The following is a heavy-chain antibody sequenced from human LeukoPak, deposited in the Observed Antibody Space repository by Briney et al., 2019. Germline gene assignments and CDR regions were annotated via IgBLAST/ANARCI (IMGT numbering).Heavy chain of an antibody. V-gene: IGHV3-48*03. CDR2: ISSSGSTI. CDR3: ARFAYCSSTSCLDY. J-gene: IGHJ4*02. CDR1: GFTFSSYE. Sequence: GGYLRLSCAASGFTFSSYEMNWVRQAPGQGLEGVSYISSSGSTIYYADSVKGRFTISRDNTKNSLYLQMNSLRAEDTAVYYCARFAYCSSTSCLDYWGQGALVTVSS. D-gene: IGHD2-2*01.